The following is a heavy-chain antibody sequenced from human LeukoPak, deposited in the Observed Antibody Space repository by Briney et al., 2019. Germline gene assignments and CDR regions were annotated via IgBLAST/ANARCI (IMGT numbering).Heavy chain of an antibody. J-gene: IGHJ6*03. V-gene: IGHV4-61*02. CDR3: ARAIRSYYMDV. D-gene: IGHD3-3*02. CDR2: IYTSGST. CDR1: GGSISSGSYY. Sequence: SETLSLTCTVSGGSISSGSYYWSWIRQPAGKGLEWIRRIYTSGSTNYNPSLKSRVTISVDTSKNQFSLKLSSVTAADTAVYYCARAIRSYYMDVWGKGTTVTVSS.